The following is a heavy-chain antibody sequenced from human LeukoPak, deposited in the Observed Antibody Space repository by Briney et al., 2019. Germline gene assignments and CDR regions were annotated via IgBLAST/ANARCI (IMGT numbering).Heavy chain of an antibody. CDR1: GGSISSSSYY. CDR2: IYYSGST. J-gene: IGHJ4*02. V-gene: IGHV4-39*01. Sequence: SETLSLTCTVSGGSISSSSYYWGWIRQPPGKGLEWIGSIYYSGSTYYNPSLKSRVTISVDTSKNQFSLKLSSVTAADTAVYYCAIITMVRGVSDYWGQGTLVTVSS. D-gene: IGHD3-10*01. CDR3: AIITMVRGVSDY.